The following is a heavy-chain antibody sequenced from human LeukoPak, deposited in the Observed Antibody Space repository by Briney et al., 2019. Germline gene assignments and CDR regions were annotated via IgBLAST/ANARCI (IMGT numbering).Heavy chain of an antibody. V-gene: IGHV1-18*01. CDR3: ARDTGYRYTDY. CDR1: GYTFTSYG. Sequence: GASVKVSCKASGYTFTSYGISWVRQAPGQGLEWMGWISAYNGNTNYAQKLQGRVTMTTDTSTSTACMELRSLRSDDTAVYYCARDTGYRYTDYWGQGTLVTVSS. D-gene: IGHD5-18*01. CDR2: ISAYNGNT. J-gene: IGHJ4*02.